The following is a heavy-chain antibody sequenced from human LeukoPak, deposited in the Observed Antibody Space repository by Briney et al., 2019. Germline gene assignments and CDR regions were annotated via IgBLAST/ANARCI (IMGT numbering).Heavy chain of an antibody. CDR2: FDPEDGET. Sequence: ASVKVSCKVSGYTLTELSMHWVRQAPRKGLEWAGEFDPEDGETIYAQKFQGRVTMTEDTSTDTAYMELSSLRSEDTAVYYCATDDPGIAALDAFDIWGQGTMVTVSS. CDR3: ATDDPGIAALDAFDI. D-gene: IGHD6-13*01. V-gene: IGHV1-24*01. CDR1: GYTLTELS. J-gene: IGHJ3*02.